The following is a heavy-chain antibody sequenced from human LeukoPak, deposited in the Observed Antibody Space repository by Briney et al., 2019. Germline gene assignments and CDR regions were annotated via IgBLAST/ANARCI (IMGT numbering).Heavy chain of an antibody. V-gene: IGHV3-30*14. CDR1: GFTFSSYA. D-gene: IGHD4-23*01. J-gene: IGHJ6*03. Sequence: GGSLRLSCAASGFTFSSYAMHWVRQAPGKGLEWVAVISYDGSNKYYADSVKGRFTISRDNSKNTLYLQMNSLRAEDTAVYYCAGTHDYGGNSPFQRRGYYYYMDVWGKGTTVTISS. CDR3: AGTHDYGGNSPFQRRGYYYYMDV. CDR2: ISYDGSNK.